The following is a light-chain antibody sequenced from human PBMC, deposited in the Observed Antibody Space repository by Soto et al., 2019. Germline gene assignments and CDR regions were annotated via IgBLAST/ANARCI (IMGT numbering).Light chain of an antibody. CDR2: KAS. Sequence: IQLTQSPSSLSASVGDRFTVTCRASDDITNYLAWYQQKAGKAPKLLIYKASTLKSGVPSRFSGSGSGTEFTLTISSLQPDDFATYYCQHYNSYSEAFGQGTKVDIK. J-gene: IGKJ1*01. V-gene: IGKV1-5*03. CDR3: QHYNSYSEA. CDR1: DDITNY.